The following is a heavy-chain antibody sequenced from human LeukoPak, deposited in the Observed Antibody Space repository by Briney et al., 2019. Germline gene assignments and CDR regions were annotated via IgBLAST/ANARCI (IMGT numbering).Heavy chain of an antibody. CDR3: ARQDCSGGSCYSVY. D-gene: IGHD2-15*01. CDR2: IYPGESDT. J-gene: IGHJ4*02. Sequence: GESLKISGTGSGYSFTSFWIGWVRQMPGKGLEWMGIIYPGESDTRYSPSFQGQVTISADKSISTAYLQWSSLKASDTAMYYCARQDCSGGSCYSVYWGQGTLVTVSS. V-gene: IGHV5-51*01. CDR1: GYSFTSFW.